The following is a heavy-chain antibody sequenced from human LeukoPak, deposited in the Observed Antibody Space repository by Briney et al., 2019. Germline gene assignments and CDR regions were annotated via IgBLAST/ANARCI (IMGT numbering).Heavy chain of an antibody. Sequence: GGSLRLSCAASGFTFSSYGMHWVRQAPGKGLEWVAVIWYDGSNEYYADSVKGRFTISRDNSKNTLYLQMNSLRAEDTAVYYCARDYDSSGYYYLYYYYGMDVWGQGTTVTVSS. V-gene: IGHV3-33*01. CDR2: IWYDGSNE. CDR3: ARDYDSSGYYYLYYYYGMDV. J-gene: IGHJ6*02. D-gene: IGHD3-22*01. CDR1: GFTFSSYG.